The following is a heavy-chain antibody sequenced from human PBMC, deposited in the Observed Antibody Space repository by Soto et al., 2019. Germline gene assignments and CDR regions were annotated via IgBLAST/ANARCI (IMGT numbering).Heavy chain of an antibody. J-gene: IGHJ3*02. CDR3: ARAPEVTAIFGVVTLGGGAFDI. V-gene: IGHV4-31*03. D-gene: IGHD3-3*01. Sequence: SETLSLTCTVSGGSISGGGYYWSWIRQHPGKGLEWIGYIYYSGSTYYNPSLKSRVTISVDTSKNQFSLKLSSVTAADTAVYYCARAPEVTAIFGVVTLGGGAFDIWGQGTMVTVSS. CDR2: IYYSGST. CDR1: GGSISGGGYY.